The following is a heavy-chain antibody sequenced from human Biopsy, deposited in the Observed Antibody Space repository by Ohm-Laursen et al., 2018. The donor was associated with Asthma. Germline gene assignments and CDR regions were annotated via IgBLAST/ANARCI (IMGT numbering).Heavy chain of an antibody. CDR3: ARGDSSGWSQYYFDY. V-gene: IGHV3-30*03. CDR2: ISYDGNHK. CDR1: GFMFRSFG. Sequence: SLRLSCTASGFMFRSFGMHWVRQAPGKGLEWVAVISYDGNHKFYEDSVRGRFTISRDFYKNTLYLQMHSLRAEDTAVYYCARGDSSGWSQYYFDYWGQGTLVTVSS. J-gene: IGHJ4*02. D-gene: IGHD6-19*01.